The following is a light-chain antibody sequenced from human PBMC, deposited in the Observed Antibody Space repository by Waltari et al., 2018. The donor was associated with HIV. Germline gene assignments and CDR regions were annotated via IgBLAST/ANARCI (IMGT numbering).Light chain of an antibody. J-gene: IGLJ2*01. CDR3: QVWDSSSTHAGVV. Sequence: SYVLTQPPSVSVAPGQTARITCGGSNIGSKSVYWYQQRPGQAPVLVVYDDSDRPSGIPERFSGSNSGNTATLTISRVEAGDEADYYCQVWDSSSTHAGVVFGGGTKLTVL. CDR2: DDS. V-gene: IGLV3-21*02. CDR1: NIGSKS.